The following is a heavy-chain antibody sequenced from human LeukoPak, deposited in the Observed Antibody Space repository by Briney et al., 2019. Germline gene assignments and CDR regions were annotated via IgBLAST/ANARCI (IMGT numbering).Heavy chain of an antibody. CDR2: ISGSGGST. CDR3: ASFGAVAEEAFDI. CDR1: GFTFSSYA. J-gene: IGHJ3*02. D-gene: IGHD6-19*01. V-gene: IGHV3-23*01. Sequence: GGSLRLSCAASGFTFSSYAMSWVRQAPGKGLEWVSAISGSGGSTYYADSVKGRFTISRDNSKNTLYLQMNSLRAEDTAVYYCASFGAVAEEAFDIWGQGTMVTVSS.